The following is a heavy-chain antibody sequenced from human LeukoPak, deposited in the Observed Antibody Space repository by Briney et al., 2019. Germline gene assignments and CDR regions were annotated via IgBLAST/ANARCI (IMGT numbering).Heavy chain of an antibody. J-gene: IGHJ4*02. CDR1: GFTFSDYY. Sequence: GGSLRLSCAASGFTFSDYYMSWVRQAPGKGLEWVSAISGSGGSTYYADSVKGRFTISRDNSKNTLYLQMNSLRAEDTAVYYCAKAAYGSESYYDPFDYWGQGTLVTVSS. CDR3: AKAAYGSESYYDPFDY. CDR2: ISGSGGST. D-gene: IGHD3-10*01. V-gene: IGHV3-23*01.